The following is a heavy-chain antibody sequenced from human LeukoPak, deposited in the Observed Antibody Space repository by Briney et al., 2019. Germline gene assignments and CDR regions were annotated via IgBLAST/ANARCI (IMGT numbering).Heavy chain of an antibody. J-gene: IGHJ4*02. Sequence: PGGSLRLSCAASGFTFSSYGMHWVRQAPGTGLEWVAVISHDGSSKYYIDSVKGRFTISRDSSENTLYLQMNSLRAEDTAVYCCARSAGTCGVDCYSDYWGQGTLVTVSS. V-gene: IGHV3-30*03. CDR1: GFTFSSYG. D-gene: IGHD2-21*02. CDR3: ARSAGTCGVDCYSDY. CDR2: ISHDGSSK.